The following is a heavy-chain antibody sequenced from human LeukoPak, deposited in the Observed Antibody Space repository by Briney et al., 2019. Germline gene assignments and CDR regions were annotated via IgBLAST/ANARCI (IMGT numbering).Heavy chain of an antibody. J-gene: IGHJ6*02. V-gene: IGHV3-33*01. Sequence: GRSLRLSCAASGFTFSSYGMHWVRQAPGKGLEWVAVIWCDGSNKYYADSVRGRFTISRDNSKNTLYLQMDSLRAEDTAVYYCARDRYGDQGSYYYGMDVWGQGTTVTVSS. CDR2: IWCDGSNK. CDR3: ARDRYGDQGSYYYGMDV. CDR1: GFTFSSYG. D-gene: IGHD4-17*01.